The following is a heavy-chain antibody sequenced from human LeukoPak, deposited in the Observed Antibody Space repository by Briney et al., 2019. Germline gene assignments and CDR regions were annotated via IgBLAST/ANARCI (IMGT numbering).Heavy chain of an antibody. D-gene: IGHD5-18*01. V-gene: IGHV1-69*13. CDR3: ARVAVDTAAPFDY. J-gene: IGHJ4*02. Sequence: EASVKVSCKASGGTFSSYAISWVRQAPGQGLEWMGGIIPIFGTANYAQKFQGRVTITADESTSTAYMELSSLRSEDTSVYDCARVAVDTAAPFDYWGQGTLVTVSS. CDR1: GGTFSSYA. CDR2: IIPIFGTA.